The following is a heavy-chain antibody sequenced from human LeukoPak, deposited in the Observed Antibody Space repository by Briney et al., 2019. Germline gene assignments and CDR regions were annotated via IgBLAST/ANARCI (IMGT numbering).Heavy chain of an antibody. CDR2: ISYDGSNK. V-gene: IGHV3-30-3*01. Sequence: PGRSLRLSCAASGFTFSSYAMHWVRQAPGKGLEWVAVISYDGSNKYYADSVKGRFTISRDNSKNTLYLQMNSLRAEDTAVYYCATPYYDILTGYSNFDYWGQGTLVTVSS. CDR3: ATPYYDILTGYSNFDY. CDR1: GFTFSSYA. D-gene: IGHD3-9*01. J-gene: IGHJ4*02.